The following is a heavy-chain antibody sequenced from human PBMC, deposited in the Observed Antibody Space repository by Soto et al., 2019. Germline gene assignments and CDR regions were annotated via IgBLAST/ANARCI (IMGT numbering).Heavy chain of an antibody. V-gene: IGHV3-21*01. CDR1: GFTFSGYS. J-gene: IGHJ5*02. CDR3: ARAETTGVVVYAFDP. Sequence: GGSLRLSCAASGFTFSGYSMNWVRQAPGKGLEWVSSISSSSSYIYYADSVKGRFTISRDNAKNSLYLQMNSLRAEDTAVYYCARAETTGVVVYAFDPWGQGTLVTVAS. CDR2: ISSSSSYI. D-gene: IGHD2-15*01.